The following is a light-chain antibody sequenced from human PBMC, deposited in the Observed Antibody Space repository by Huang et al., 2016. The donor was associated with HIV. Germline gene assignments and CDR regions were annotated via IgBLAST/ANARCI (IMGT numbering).Light chain of an antibody. J-gene: IGKJ4*01. CDR3: HQYNNWLLS. CDR2: GSS. CDR1: RSVSTN. V-gene: IGKV3-15*01. Sequence: EIVMTQSPATLSVSPGQRATLSCRANRSVSTNLAWYQQRHVQAPRLLIYGSSTRAPGIPARFSGSGSGTDFSLTISSLQSEDFALYYCHQYNNWLLSFGGGTRV.